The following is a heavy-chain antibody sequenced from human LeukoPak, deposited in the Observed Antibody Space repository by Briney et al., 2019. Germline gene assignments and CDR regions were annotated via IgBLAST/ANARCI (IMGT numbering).Heavy chain of an antibody. Sequence: PGGSLRLSCVVSGFGFSDSYMTWIRQTPGKGLEWLAYISGSCSDMYYADSVKGRFTISRDNAKNSLYLQMNSLRPDDTALYYCSTDPRLLIYWGHGTLVTVSS. D-gene: IGHD2-8*01. V-gene: IGHV3-11*01. J-gene: IGHJ4*01. CDR1: GFGFSDSY. CDR2: ISGSCSDM. CDR3: STDPRLLIY.